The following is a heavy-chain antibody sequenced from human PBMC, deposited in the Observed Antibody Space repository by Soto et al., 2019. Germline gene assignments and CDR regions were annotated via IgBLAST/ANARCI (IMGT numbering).Heavy chain of an antibody. D-gene: IGHD3-10*01. CDR1: GFTFSSYG. J-gene: IGHJ4*02. V-gene: IGHV3-30*18. CDR2: ISYDGSNK. Sequence: QVQLVESGGGVVQPGRSLRLSCAASGFTFSSYGMHWVRQAPGKGLEWVAVISYDGSNKYYADSVKGRFTISRDNSKNTLYRQMNSLRAEDTGVYYCAKGGPMVRGPRGYFDYWGQGTLVTVSS. CDR3: AKGGPMVRGPRGYFDY.